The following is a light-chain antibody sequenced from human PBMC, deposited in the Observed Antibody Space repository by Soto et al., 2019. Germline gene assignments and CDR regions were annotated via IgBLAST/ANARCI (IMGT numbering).Light chain of an antibody. J-gene: IGKJ5*01. CDR3: QQRSNWPPFT. V-gene: IGKV3-11*01. CDR2: DTS. CDR1: QSISIY. Sequence: EIVLTQSPATLSLSPGERATLSCRASQSISIYLAWYQQKPGQAPRLLIYDTSNRATGIPARFNGSGSGTDFTLTISSLVPEDVAVYYYQQRSNWPPFTFGQGTQLEIK.